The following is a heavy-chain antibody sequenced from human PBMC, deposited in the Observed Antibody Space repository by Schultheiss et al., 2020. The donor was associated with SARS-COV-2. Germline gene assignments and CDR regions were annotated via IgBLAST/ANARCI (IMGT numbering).Heavy chain of an antibody. J-gene: IGHJ4*02. Sequence: GGSLRLSCAASGFTFSSYGMHWVRQAPGKGLEWVAVISYDGSNKYYADSVKGRFTISRDNSKNTLYLQMNSLRAEDTAVYYCAKDPKYYYDSSGFSLDYWGQGTLVTVSS. CDR1: GFTFSSYG. D-gene: IGHD3-22*01. V-gene: IGHV3-30*18. CDR2: ISYDGSNK. CDR3: AKDPKYYYDSSGFSLDY.